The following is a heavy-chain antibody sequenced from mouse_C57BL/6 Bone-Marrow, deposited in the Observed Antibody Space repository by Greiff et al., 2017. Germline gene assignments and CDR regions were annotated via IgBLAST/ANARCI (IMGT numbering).Heavy chain of an antibody. D-gene: IGHD1-1*01. CDR1: GFNIKDDY. CDR3: TTFITTVVATDYARDY. J-gene: IGHJ4*01. Sequence: VQLQQSGAELVRPGASVKLSCTASGFNIKDDYMHWVKQRPEQGLEWIGWIDPENGDTEYASKFQGKATITADTSSNTAYLQLSSLTSEDTAVYYCTTFITTVVATDYARDYWGQGTSVTVSS. CDR2: IDPENGDT. V-gene: IGHV14-4*01.